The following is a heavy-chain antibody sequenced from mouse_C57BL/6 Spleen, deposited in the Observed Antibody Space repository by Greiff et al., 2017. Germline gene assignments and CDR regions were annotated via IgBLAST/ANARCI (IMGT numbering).Heavy chain of an antibody. Sequence: VKLVESGAELVRPGASVTLSCKASGYTFTDYEMHWVKQTPVHGLEWIGAIDPETGGTAYNQKFKGKAILTADKSSSTAYMELRSLTSEDSAVYYCTRSAYYGSSYPYWYFDFWGTGTTVTVSS. CDR2: IDPETGGT. CDR3: TRSAYYGSSYPYWYFDF. V-gene: IGHV1-15*01. D-gene: IGHD1-1*01. J-gene: IGHJ1*03. CDR1: GYTFTDYE.